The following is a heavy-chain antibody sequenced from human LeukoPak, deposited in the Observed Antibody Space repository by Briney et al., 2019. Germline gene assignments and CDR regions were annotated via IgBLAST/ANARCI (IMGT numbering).Heavy chain of an antibody. D-gene: IGHD6-13*01. J-gene: IGHJ4*02. CDR2: ISSSSSYI. CDR1: GFTFSSYS. Sequence: PGGSLRLSCAASGFTFSSYSMNWVRQAPGKGLEWFSSISSSSSYIYYADSVKGRFTISRDNAKNSLYLQMNSLRAEDTAVYYCARRPYSGSWYYFDYWGQGTLVTVSS. V-gene: IGHV3-21*01. CDR3: ARRPYSGSWYYFDY.